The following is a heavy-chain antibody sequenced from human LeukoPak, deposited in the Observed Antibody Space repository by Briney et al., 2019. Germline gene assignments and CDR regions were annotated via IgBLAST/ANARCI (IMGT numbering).Heavy chain of an antibody. CDR3: ARDRSGIAAAGTEFGY. Sequence: GGSLRLSCAASGFTFNTYGMHWVRQAPGRGLEWVAVISYDGSNKYYADSVKGRFTISRDNSKNTLYLQMNSLRPEDTALYYCARDRSGIAAAGTEFGYWGQGTLVSVSS. V-gene: IGHV3-30*03. CDR2: ISYDGSNK. CDR1: GFTFNTYG. D-gene: IGHD6-13*01. J-gene: IGHJ4*02.